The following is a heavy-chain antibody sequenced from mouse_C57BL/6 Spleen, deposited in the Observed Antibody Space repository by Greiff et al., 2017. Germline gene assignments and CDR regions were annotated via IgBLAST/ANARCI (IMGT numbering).Heavy chain of an antibody. V-gene: IGHV1-78*01. CDR3: ARAPHYYGSSYWYFDV. CDR1: GYTFTDHT. D-gene: IGHD1-1*01. CDR2: IYPRDGST. Sequence: VQLQESDAELVKPGASVKISCKVSGYTFTDHTIHWMKQRPEQGLEWIGYIYPRDGSTKSNEKFKGKATLTADNSSSTAYMQLNSLTSEDSAVYFCARAPHYYGSSYWYFDVWGTGTTVTVSS. J-gene: IGHJ1*03.